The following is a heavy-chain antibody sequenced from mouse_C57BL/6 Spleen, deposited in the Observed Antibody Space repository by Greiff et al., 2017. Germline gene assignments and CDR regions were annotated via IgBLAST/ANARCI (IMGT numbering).Heavy chain of an antibody. CDR2: INPNNGGT. D-gene: IGHD1-1*01. CDR1: GYTFTDYY. V-gene: IGHV1-26*01. J-gene: IGHJ2*01. Sequence: VQLKQSGPELVKPGASVKISCKASGYTFTDYYMNWVKQSHGKSLEWIGDINPNNGGTSYNQKFKGKATLTVDKSSSTAYMELRSLTSEDSAVYYCARGGTTVAFDYWGQGTTLTVSS. CDR3: ARGGTTVAFDY.